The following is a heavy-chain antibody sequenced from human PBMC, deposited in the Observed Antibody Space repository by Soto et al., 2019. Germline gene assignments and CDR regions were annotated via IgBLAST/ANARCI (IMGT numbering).Heavy chain of an antibody. D-gene: IGHD2-15*01. J-gene: IGHJ5*02. Sequence: SVKVSCKASGGTFSSYTISWVRQAPGQGLEWMGRIIPMLGIANYAQKFQGRVTITADKSTSTAYMELSSLRSEDTAVYYCARDSYCSGGSCYRDWFDPWGQGTLVTVSS. V-gene: IGHV1-69*02. CDR3: ARDSYCSGGSCYRDWFDP. CDR1: GGTFSSYT. CDR2: IIPMLGIA.